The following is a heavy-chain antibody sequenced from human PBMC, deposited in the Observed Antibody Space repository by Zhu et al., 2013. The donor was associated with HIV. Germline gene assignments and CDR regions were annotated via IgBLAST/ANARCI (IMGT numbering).Heavy chain of an antibody. CDR2: IRSKANSYAT. Sequence: EVQLVESGGGLVQPGGSLKLSCAASGFTFSGSAMHWVRQASGKGLEWVGRIRSKANSYATAYAASVKGRFIISRDDSKNTAYLQMNSLKTEDTAVYYCTSLKQQLGFNWGQGTLVTVSS. CDR1: GFTFSGSA. D-gene: IGHD6-13*01. V-gene: IGHV3-73*02. CDR3: TSLKQQLGFN. J-gene: IGHJ4*02.